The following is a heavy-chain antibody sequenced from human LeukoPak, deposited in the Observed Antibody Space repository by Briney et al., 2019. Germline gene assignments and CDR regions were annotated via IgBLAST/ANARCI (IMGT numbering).Heavy chain of an antibody. V-gene: IGHV3-30*18. CDR3: AKDLVEVRGVIITQDYYYGMDV. D-gene: IGHD3-10*01. CDR1: GFTFSSYG. Sequence: PGGSLRLSCAASGFTFSSYGTHWVRQAPGKGLEWVAVISYDGSNKYYADSVKGRFTISRDNSKNTLYLQMNSLRAEDTAVYYCAKDLVEVRGVIITQDYYYGMDVWGEGTTVTVSS. CDR2: ISYDGSNK. J-gene: IGHJ6*04.